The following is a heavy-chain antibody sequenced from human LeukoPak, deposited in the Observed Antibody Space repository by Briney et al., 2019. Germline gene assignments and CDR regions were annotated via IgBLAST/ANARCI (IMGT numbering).Heavy chain of an antibody. J-gene: IGHJ4*02. CDR3: ARESGYDYNYFDY. Sequence: GGSLRLSCAASGFTVSSNDMSWVRQAPGKGLECISVIYSGGSTDYADSVKGRLTISRDNSKNSLYLQMNSLRAEDTAVYYCARESGYDYNYFDYWGQGTLVTVSS. CDR2: IYSGGST. CDR1: GFTVSSND. D-gene: IGHD5-12*01. V-gene: IGHV3-53*01.